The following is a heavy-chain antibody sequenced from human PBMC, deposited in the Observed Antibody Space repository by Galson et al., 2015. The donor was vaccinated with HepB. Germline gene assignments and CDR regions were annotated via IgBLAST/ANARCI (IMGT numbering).Heavy chain of an antibody. J-gene: IGHJ2*01. CDR3: ARPKGYYGDYDYWYFDL. CDR2: ISYDGSNK. V-gene: IGHV3-30*04. CDR1: GFTFSSYA. Sequence: SLRLSCAASGFTFSSYAMHWVRQAPGKGLEWVAVISYDGSNKYYADSVKARFTISRDNSKNTLYLQMNSLRAEDTAVYYCARPKGYYGDYDYWYFDLWGRGTLVTVSS. D-gene: IGHD4-17*01.